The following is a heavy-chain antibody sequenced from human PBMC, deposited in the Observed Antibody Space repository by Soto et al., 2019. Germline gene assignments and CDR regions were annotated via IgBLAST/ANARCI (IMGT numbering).Heavy chain of an antibody. V-gene: IGHV3-74*01. Sequence: PGGSLRLSCVGPGFIFSDYWMHWVRQAPGKGLVWVSRIRSDGNGKNYADSVEGRFSISRDNTKNTLYLQMNSLGAEDTGVYYCARVPAAAPGTGPDYWGQGTLVTVS. CDR3: ARVPAAAPGTGPDY. J-gene: IGHJ4*02. D-gene: IGHD6-13*01. CDR1: GFIFSDYW. CDR2: IRSDGNGK.